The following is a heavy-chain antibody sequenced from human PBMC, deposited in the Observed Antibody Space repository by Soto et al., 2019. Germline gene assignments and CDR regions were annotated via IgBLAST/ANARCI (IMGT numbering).Heavy chain of an antibody. CDR1: GYTFTSYG. CDR3: ARIIHTAMALGGFDY. V-gene: IGHV1-2*02. CDR2: INPNSGGT. Sequence: GASVKVSCKASGYTFTSYGISWVRQAPGQGLEWMGWINPNSGGTNYAQKFQGRVTMTRDTSISTAYMELSRLRSDDTAVYYCARIIHTAMALGGFDYWGQGTLVTVSS. D-gene: IGHD5-18*01. J-gene: IGHJ4*02.